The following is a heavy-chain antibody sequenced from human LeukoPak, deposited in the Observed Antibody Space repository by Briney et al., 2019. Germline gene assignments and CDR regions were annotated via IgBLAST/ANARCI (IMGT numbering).Heavy chain of an antibody. CDR1: GYTFTGYY. CDR2: INPNSGGT. CDR3: ALTAPEDYDDSGYFDY. V-gene: IGHV1-2*02. Sequence: ASVKVSCKASGYTFTGYYMHWVRQAPGQGLEWMGWINPNSGGTKYAQKFQGRVTMTRDTSTSTAYMELTRLRSDDTAMYYCALTAPEDYDDSGYFDYWGQGTLVTV. J-gene: IGHJ4*02. D-gene: IGHD3-22*01.